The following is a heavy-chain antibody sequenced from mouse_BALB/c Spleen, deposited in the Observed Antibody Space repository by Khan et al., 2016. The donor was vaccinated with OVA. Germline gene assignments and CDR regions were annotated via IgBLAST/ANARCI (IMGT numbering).Heavy chain of an antibody. CDR1: GYTFTDYV. D-gene: IGHD4-1*01. J-gene: IGHJ3*01. CDR3: ARAGWDVFAY. V-gene: IGHV1-77*01. Sequence: QVQLKESGPDLVKPGASVKMSCKASGYTFTDYVMNWVKQRTGQGLEWIGQIYPGSVSTYYNEKFKGKATLTADRSSSTAYMQLSSLTSEDSAVYVCARAGWDVFAYWGQGTLVTVSA. CDR2: IYPGSVST.